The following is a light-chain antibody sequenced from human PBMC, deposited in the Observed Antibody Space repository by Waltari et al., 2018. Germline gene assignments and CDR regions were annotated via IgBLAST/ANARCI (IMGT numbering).Light chain of an antibody. CDR2: GVS. V-gene: IGLV2-14*03. CDR1: SSDVGGHNY. CDR3: NSYTSSSTSYVV. Sequence: QSALTQPASVSGSPGQSLPITCTGTSSDVGGHNYGSWYQHHPGKAPKLMINGVSRRPSGVFNRFSGSKSGNTASLTISGLQAEDEADYYCNSYTSSSTSYVVFGGGTKLTVL. J-gene: IGLJ2*01.